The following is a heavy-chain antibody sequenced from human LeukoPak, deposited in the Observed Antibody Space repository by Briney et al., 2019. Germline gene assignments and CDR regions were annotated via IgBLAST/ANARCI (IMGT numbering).Heavy chain of an antibody. V-gene: IGHV3-7*03. J-gene: IGHJ3*01. CDR1: GFTFSSYA. CDR3: ARYSAVSAPGPFDV. D-gene: IGHD5-18*01. CDR2: IKQNGAEE. Sequence: GGSLRLSCAASGFTFSSYAMSWVRQAPGKRLEWVANIKQNGAEEYYLDSVRGRFAISRDQGKNSVYLQMNSLRVEDTAIYYCARYSAVSAPGPFDVWGQGILVTVSS.